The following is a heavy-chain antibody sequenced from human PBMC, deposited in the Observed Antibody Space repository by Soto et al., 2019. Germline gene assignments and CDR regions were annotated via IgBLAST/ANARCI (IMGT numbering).Heavy chain of an antibody. V-gene: IGHV1-69*13. D-gene: IGHD6-13*01. CDR2: IIPIFGTA. CDR3: ARDWIAADP. J-gene: IGHJ5*02. CDR1: GGTLSSYS. Sequence: SVKVSCKGSGGTLSSYSLNWVRQAPGQGLEWMGGIIPIFGTANYAQKFQGRVTITADESTSTAYMELSSLRSEDTAVYYCARDWIAADPWGQGTLVTSPQ.